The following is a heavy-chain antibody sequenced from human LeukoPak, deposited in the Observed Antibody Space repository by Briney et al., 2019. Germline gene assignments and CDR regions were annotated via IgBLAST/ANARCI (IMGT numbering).Heavy chain of an antibody. D-gene: IGHD2-15*01. Sequence: PGESLRLSCAASGFTVSSNYMSWVRQAPGKGLEWVSVIYSGGSTYYTDSVKGRFTISRDNSKNTLYLQMNSLRAEDTAVYYCASTDCSGGSCYAFDIWGQGTMVTVSS. CDR3: ASTDCSGGSCYAFDI. V-gene: IGHV3-53*01. CDR2: IYSGGST. CDR1: GFTVSSNY. J-gene: IGHJ3*02.